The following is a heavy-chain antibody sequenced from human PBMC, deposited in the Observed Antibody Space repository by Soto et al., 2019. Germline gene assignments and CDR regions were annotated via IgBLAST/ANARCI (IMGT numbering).Heavy chain of an antibody. CDR2: IYYSGST. Sequence: SETLSLTCTVSGGSVSRGSYYWSWIRQPPGKGLEWIGYIYYSGSTNYNPSLKSRVTISVDTSKNQFSLKLSSVTAAATAVYYCARHSMTTDHYYDCMHVWGQGTMRTVS. CDR3: ARHSMTTDHYYDCMHV. CDR1: GGSVSRGSYY. V-gene: IGHV4-61*01. D-gene: IGHD4-4*01. J-gene: IGHJ6*02.